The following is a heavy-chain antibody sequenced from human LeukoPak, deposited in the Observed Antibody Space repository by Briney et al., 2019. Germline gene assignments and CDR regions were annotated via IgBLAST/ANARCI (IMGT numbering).Heavy chain of an antibody. V-gene: IGHV1-69*05. CDR3: ARDTYDFWSGYLGWFDP. D-gene: IGHD3-3*01. J-gene: IGHJ5*02. CDR1: GGTVSSYA. Sequence: KPGSSVKVSCKASGGTVSSYAISWVRQAPGQGLEWMGRIIPIFGTANYAQKFQGRVTITTDESTSTAYMELSSLRSEDTAVYYCARDTYDFWSGYLGWFDPWGQGTLVTVSS. CDR2: IIPIFGTA.